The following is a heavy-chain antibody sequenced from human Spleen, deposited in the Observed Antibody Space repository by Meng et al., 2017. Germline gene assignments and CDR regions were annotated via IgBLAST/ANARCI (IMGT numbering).Heavy chain of an antibody. CDR2: IFYTGST. CDR3: ARAPLGFCSGGSCPDY. Sequence: SETLSLTCTVSGGSISSSTNYWGWIRQPPGEGLEWIGSIFYTGSTFYNPSFKSRVTISVDTSKNQFSLKLKSVTAADTALYYCARAPLGFCSGGSCPDYWGQGTLVTVSS. D-gene: IGHD2-15*01. CDR1: GGSISSSTNY. J-gene: IGHJ4*02. V-gene: IGHV4-39*07.